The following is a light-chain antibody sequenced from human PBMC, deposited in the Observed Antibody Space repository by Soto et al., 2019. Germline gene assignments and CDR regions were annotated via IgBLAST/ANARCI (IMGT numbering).Light chain of an antibody. CDR2: GAS. CDR3: QQYGASPIT. J-gene: IGKJ5*01. CDR1: QSVSSSY. V-gene: IGKV3-20*01. Sequence: EIVLTQSPGTLSLSPGERATLSCRASQSVSSSYLAWYQQKPGQAPRLLIYGASSSATGIPDRFSGSGSGTDFTLTISRLEPDDSAVYFCQQYGASPITFGQGTRLEIK.